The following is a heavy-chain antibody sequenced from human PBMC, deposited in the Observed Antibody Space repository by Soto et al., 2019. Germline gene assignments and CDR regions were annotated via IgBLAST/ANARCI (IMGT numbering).Heavy chain of an antibody. Sequence: PSETLSLTCAVYGGSFSGYYWSWIRQPPGKGLEWIGEINHSGSTNYNPSLKSRVTISVDTSKNQFSLKLSSVTAADTAVYYCARGVSLVRFGLGWFDPWGQGTLVTVSS. CDR2: INHSGST. CDR3: ARGVSLVRFGLGWFDP. D-gene: IGHD6-13*01. V-gene: IGHV4-34*01. J-gene: IGHJ5*02. CDR1: GGSFSGYY.